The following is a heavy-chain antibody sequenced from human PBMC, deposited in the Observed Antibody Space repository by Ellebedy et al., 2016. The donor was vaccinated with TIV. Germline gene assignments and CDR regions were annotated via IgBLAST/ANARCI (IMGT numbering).Heavy chain of an antibody. CDR3: ARGAPYESSGADY. CDR2: ISYDGSNK. CDR1: GFTFSSYG. Sequence: PGGSLRLSCAASGFTFSSYGMHWVRQAPGKGLEWVAVISYDGSNKYYADSVKGRFTISRDNSKNTLYLQMNSLRAEDTAVYYCARGAPYESSGADYWGQGTLVTVSS. V-gene: IGHV3-30*03. J-gene: IGHJ4*02. D-gene: IGHD3-22*01.